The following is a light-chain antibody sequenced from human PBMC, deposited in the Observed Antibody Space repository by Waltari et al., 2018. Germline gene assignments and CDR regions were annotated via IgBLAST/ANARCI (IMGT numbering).Light chain of an antibody. V-gene: IGLV3-21*04. CDR1: NIGRQS. CDR3: QVWDRSSDSWV. CDR2: FDS. J-gene: IGLJ3*02. Sequence: SYVLTQPPSVSVAPGRTARITCGGNNIGRQSVHWYQQKPGQAPILLLYFDSDRPSGIPERCSGSNFGDTATLTISRVEAGDEADYYCQVWDRSSDSWVFGGGTKLTVL.